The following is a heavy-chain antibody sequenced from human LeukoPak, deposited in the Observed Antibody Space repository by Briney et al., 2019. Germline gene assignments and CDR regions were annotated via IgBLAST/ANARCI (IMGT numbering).Heavy chain of an antibody. J-gene: IGHJ6*03. D-gene: IGHD6-13*01. V-gene: IGHV3-48*03. Sequence: PGGSLRLSCAASGFTFSSYEMNWVRQAPGKGLEWVSYISSSGSTIYYADSVKGRFTISRDNAKNSLYLQMNSLRAEDTAVYYCARDFPPVIAAAAGSPPLYYYYMDVWGKGTTVTVSS. CDR3: ARDFPPVIAAAAGSPPLYYYYMDV. CDR2: ISSSGSTI. CDR1: GFTFSSYE.